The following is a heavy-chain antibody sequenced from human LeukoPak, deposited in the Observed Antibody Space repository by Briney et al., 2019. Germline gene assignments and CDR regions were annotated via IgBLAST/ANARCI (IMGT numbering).Heavy chain of an antibody. V-gene: IGHV3-48*03. CDR2: IGPSDSTI. CDR3: ARDHQDILTLYFDY. CDR1: GLTFSSYN. J-gene: IGHJ4*02. D-gene: IGHD3-9*01. Sequence: GGSLRLSCVPSGLTFSSYNFNWVRRAPGKGLEWISYIGPSDSTIYYADSVKGRFTISRDNAKNSLYLQMNSLRAEDTAVYYCARDHQDILTLYFDYWGQGTLVTVSS.